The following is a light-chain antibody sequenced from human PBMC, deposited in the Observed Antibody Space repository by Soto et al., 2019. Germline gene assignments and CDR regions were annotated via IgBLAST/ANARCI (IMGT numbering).Light chain of an antibody. CDR1: QGISNY. CDR3: QKYNSAPRT. V-gene: IGKV1-27*01. CDR2: AAS. J-gene: IGKJ1*01. Sequence: DIQMTQSPSSLSASVGDRVTITCRASQGISNYLAWYQQKPGKVPKLLIYAASTLQSGVPSRFSGSGSGTDFTLTSSSLQPEDVATYYCQKYNSAPRTFGPGTKVEIK.